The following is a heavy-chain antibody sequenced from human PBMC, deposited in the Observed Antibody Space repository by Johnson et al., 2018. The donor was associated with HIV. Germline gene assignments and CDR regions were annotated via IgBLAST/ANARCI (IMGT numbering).Heavy chain of an antibody. CDR3: ARASAVFDAFDI. D-gene: IGHD1-14*01. CDR2: ISYDGSKK. J-gene: IGHJ3*02. CDR1: RFTFSSYA. Sequence: QVQLVESGGGVVQPGRSLRLSCAASRFTFSSYAMHWVRQAPGKGLEWVAVISYDGSKKYYADSVKGRFTISSDNSNNTLYLQMNSLRAEDTAVYYCARASAVFDAFDIWGQGTMVTVSS. V-gene: IGHV3-30*04.